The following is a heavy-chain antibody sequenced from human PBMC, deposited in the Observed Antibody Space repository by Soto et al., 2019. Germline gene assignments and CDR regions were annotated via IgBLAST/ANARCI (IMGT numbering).Heavy chain of an antibody. CDR3: ARDVFCGGAPACPDMDV. V-gene: IGHV1-18*04. Sequence: QVVLEQSGGEVKKPGASVKVSCKASGYTFSGYSITWVRQAPGQGLEWMGRISGYNGNTNYARTLRGRLTLTTDTSTSTAYMELRSLTSDDTAVYYCARDVFCGGAPACPDMDVWGQETTVTVSS. D-gene: IGHD2-21*01. J-gene: IGHJ6*02. CDR1: GYTFSGYS. CDR2: ISGYNGNT.